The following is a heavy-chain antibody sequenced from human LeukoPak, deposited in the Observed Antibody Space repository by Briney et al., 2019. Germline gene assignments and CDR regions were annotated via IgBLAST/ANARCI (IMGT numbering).Heavy chain of an antibody. V-gene: IGHV1-69*10. Sequence: SVKVSCKASGGTFSSYAISWVRQAPGQGLEWMGGVIPILGIANYAQKFQGRVTITADKSTSTAYMELSSLRSEDTAVYYCARHPSSGWYRNWFDPWGQGTLVTVSS. D-gene: IGHD6-19*01. CDR2: VIPILGIA. J-gene: IGHJ5*02. CDR3: ARHPSSGWYRNWFDP. CDR1: GGTFSSYA.